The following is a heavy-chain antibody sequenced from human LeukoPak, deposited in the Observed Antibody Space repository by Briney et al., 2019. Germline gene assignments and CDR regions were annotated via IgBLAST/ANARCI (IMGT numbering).Heavy chain of an antibody. CDR2: IRYDGSNK. CDR3: ARDEWELSEFDY. V-gene: IGHV3-30*02. J-gene: IGHJ4*02. CDR1: GFTFSSYG. Sequence: GGSLRLSCAASGFTFSSYGMHWVRQAPGKGLEWVAFIRYDGSNKYYADSVRGRFTISRDNSKNTLYLQMNSLRAEDTAVYYCARDEWELSEFDYWGQGTLVTASS. D-gene: IGHD1-26*01.